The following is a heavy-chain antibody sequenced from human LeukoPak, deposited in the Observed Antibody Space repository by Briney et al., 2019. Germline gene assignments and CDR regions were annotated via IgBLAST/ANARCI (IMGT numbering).Heavy chain of an antibody. J-gene: IGHJ5*02. CDR1: GGSISSYY. V-gene: IGHV4-59*08. CDR3: ARGRSYYNYNWFDP. CDR2: IYYSGST. D-gene: IGHD3-10*01. Sequence: SETLSLTCTVSGGSISSYYWSWIRQPPGKGLEWIGYIYYSGSTNYNPSLKSRVTISVDTSKNQFSLKLSSVTAADTAVYHCARGRSYYNYNWFDPWGQGTLVTVSS.